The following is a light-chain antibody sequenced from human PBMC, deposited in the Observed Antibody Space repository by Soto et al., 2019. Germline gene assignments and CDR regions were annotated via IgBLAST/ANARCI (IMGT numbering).Light chain of an antibody. CDR1: QSVSRN. CDR2: GAS. Sequence: EIVMTQSPATLSVSPGESATLSCRASQSVSRNLAWYQQKPGQAPRLLMSGASTRATGVPARFGGSGSETEFTLTISSLQSEDFAVYYCQQYNNWPWTFGQGTKVDI. V-gene: IGKV3-15*01. CDR3: QQYNNWPWT. J-gene: IGKJ1*01.